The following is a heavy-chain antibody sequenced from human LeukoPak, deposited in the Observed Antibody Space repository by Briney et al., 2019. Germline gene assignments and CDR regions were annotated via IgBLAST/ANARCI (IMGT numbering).Heavy chain of an antibody. J-gene: IGHJ4*02. Sequence: SETLSLTCTVSGGSIRSSSYYWGWIRQPPGKGLEWIGSIYYSGSTYYNPSLKSRVTISVDTSKNQFSLKLSSVTAADTAVYYCARDYYDSSGYYDYWGQGTLVTVSS. V-gene: IGHV4-39*01. D-gene: IGHD3-22*01. CDR2: IYYSGST. CDR1: GGSIRSSSYY. CDR3: ARDYYDSSGYYDY.